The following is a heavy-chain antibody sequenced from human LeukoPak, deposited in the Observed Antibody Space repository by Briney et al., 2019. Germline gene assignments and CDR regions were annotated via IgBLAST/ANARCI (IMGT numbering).Heavy chain of an antibody. Sequence: SETLSLTCAVYGGSFSGYYWSWIRQPPGKGLEWIGEINHSGSTNYNPSLKSRVTISVDTSNNQFSLKLSSVTDADTAVYYCARGGKGRYYGSGSYLHYFDYWGQGTLVTVSS. D-gene: IGHD3-10*01. J-gene: IGHJ4*02. CDR1: GGSFSGYY. CDR2: INHSGST. V-gene: IGHV4-34*01. CDR3: ARGGKGRYYGSGSYLHYFDY.